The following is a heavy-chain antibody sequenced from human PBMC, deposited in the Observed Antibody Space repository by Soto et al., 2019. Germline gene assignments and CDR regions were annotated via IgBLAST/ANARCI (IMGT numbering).Heavy chain of an antibody. J-gene: IGHJ4*02. V-gene: IGHV1-18*01. Sequence: GASVKVSCKASGGTFSSYAISWVRQAPGQGLEWMGGIIPTNGTTNYAQKLQGRVTMTTDTSTNTAYMELRSLRSDDTAVYYCARDGYFGYWGQGTLVTVSS. CDR2: IIPTNGTT. CDR3: ARDGYFGY. CDR1: GGTFSSYA.